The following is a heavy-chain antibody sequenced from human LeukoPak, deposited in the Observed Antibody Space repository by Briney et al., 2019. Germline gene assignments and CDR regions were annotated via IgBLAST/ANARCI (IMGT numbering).Heavy chain of an antibody. J-gene: IGHJ4*02. CDR2: IIPIFGTA. CDR1: GYTFTSYY. Sequence: RASVKVSCKASGYTFTSYYMHWVQQAPGQGLEWMGGIIPIFGTANYAQKFQGRVTITADESTSTAYMELSSLRSEDTAVYYCARDYGGYDYWGQGTLVTVSS. D-gene: IGHD3-16*01. CDR3: ARDYGGYDY. V-gene: IGHV1-69*13.